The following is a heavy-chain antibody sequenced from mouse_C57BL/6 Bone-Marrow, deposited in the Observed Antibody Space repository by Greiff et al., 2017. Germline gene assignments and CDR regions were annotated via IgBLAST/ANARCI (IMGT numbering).Heavy chain of an antibody. CDR2: IDPETGGT. J-gene: IGHJ3*01. Sequence: QVQLQQSGAELVWPGASVTLSCKASGYTFTDYEMHWVKQTPVHGLEWIGAIDPETGGTAYNQKFKGKAILTADKSSSTAYMELRSLTAEDSAVYDCLIDLFAYWGQGTLVTVSA. CDR1: GYTFTDYE. CDR3: LIDLFAY. V-gene: IGHV1-15*01.